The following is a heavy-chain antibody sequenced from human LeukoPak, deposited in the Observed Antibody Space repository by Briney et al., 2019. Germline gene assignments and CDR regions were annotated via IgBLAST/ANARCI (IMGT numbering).Heavy chain of an antibody. J-gene: IGHJ4*02. CDR1: GGTFSSYA. Sequence: GASVKVSCKDSGGTFSSYAISWVRQAPGQGLEWMGGIIPIFGTANYAQKFQGRVTITADESTSTAYMELSSLRSEDTAVYYCASTYYYGSGSYYATPLDYWGQGTLVTVSS. V-gene: IGHV1-69*13. D-gene: IGHD3-10*01. CDR2: IIPIFGTA. CDR3: ASTYYYGSGSYYATPLDY.